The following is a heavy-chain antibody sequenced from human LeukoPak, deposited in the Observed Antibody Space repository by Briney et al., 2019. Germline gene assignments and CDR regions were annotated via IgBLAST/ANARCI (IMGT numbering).Heavy chain of an antibody. CDR3: AGSSGVVQFDY. CDR2: IYYSGST. D-gene: IGHD2-21*01. Sequence: PSETLSLTCTVSGGSISSGGYSWSWIRQHPGKGLEWIGYIYYSGSTYYNPSLKSRVTISVDTSKNQFSLKLSSVTAADTAVYYCAGSSGVVQFDYWGQGTLVTVSS. CDR1: GGSISSGGYS. V-gene: IGHV4-31*03. J-gene: IGHJ4*02.